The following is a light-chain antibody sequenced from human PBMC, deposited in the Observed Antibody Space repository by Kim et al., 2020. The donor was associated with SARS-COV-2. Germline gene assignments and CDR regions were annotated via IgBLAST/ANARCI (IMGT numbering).Light chain of an antibody. CDR1: QSVSSY. CDR3: QQRSNWPWT. V-gene: IGKV3-11*01. J-gene: IGKJ1*01. CDR2: DAS. Sequence: EIVLTQSPATLSLSPGERATLSCRASQSVSSYLAWYQQKPGQAPRLLIYDASNRATGILASFSGSGSGTDFTLTISSLEPEDFAVYYCQQRSNWPWTFGQGTKVDIK.